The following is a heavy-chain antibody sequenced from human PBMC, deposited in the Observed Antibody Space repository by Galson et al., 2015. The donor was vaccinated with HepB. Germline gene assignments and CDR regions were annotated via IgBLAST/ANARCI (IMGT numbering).Heavy chain of an antibody. J-gene: IGHJ6*02. V-gene: IGHV3-21*01. CDR2: ISSSSSYI. D-gene: IGHD3-10*01. Sequence: SLRLSCAASGFTFSSYSMNWVRQAPGKGLEWVSSISSSSSYIYYADSVKGRFTISRDNAKNSLYLQMNSLRAEDTAVYYCARAIVDGSGSWGAVGLQPYYYYGMDVWGQGTTVTVSS. CDR3: ARAIVDGSGSWGAVGLQPYYYYGMDV. CDR1: GFTFSSYS.